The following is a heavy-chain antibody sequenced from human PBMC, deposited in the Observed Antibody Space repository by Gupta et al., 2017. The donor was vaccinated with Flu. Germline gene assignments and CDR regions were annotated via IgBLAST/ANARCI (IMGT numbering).Heavy chain of an antibody. CDR2: ISYDGSQK. J-gene: IGHJ6*02. V-gene: IGHV3-30*03. Sequence: MHWVRQAPGKGLEWVAIISYDGSQKYYEDSVNGRFTVSRDNSKNPLYLQTNSLRAEDTAVSYCARCRGLYGYYGYYYGLDVWVQVTKVLVSS. CDR3: ARCRGLYGYYGYYYGLDV. D-gene: IGHD3-10*01.